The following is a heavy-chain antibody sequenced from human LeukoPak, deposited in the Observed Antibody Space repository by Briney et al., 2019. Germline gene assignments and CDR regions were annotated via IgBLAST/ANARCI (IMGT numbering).Heavy chain of an antibody. CDR2: ISGSGGST. Sequence: GGSLRLSCFASGFIFGDHAMSWVRQAPGKGLEWVSAISGSGGSTYYADSVKGRFTISRDNSKNTLYLQMNSLRAEDTAVYYCARDQGSGWYRYYYYGMDVWGKGTTVTVSS. V-gene: IGHV3-23*01. J-gene: IGHJ6*04. CDR1: GFIFGDHA. CDR3: ARDQGSGWYRYYYYGMDV. D-gene: IGHD6-19*01.